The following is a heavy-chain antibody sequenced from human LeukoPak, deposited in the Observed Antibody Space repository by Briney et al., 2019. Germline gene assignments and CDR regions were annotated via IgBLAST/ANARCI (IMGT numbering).Heavy chain of an antibody. CDR3: ARVFSPPYSGYDFPLYYFDY. D-gene: IGHD5-12*01. V-gene: IGHV1-18*01. CDR2: ISAYNGNT. CDR1: GYTFTSYG. J-gene: IGHJ4*02. Sequence: ASVKVSCKASGYTFTSYGISWVQQAPGQGLEWMGWISAYNGNTNYAQKLQGRVTMTTDTSTSTAYMELRSLRSDDTAVYYCARVFSPPYSGYDFPLYYFDYWGQGTLVTVSS.